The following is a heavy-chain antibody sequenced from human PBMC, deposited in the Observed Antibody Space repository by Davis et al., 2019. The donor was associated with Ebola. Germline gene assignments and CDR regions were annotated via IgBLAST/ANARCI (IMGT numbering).Heavy chain of an antibody. J-gene: IGHJ4*02. CDR3: ARETYYYDSSGYYSVVGSDY. CDR1: GCTFSSYT. D-gene: IGHD3-22*01. CDR2: IISILGIA. V-gene: IGHV1-69*02. Sequence: AASVKVSCKASGCTFSSYTISWVRQAPGQGLEWMGRIISILGIANYAQKFQARVTITADKSTSTAYMELSSLRSEDKAVYYCARETYYYDSSGYYSVVGSDYWGQGTLVTVSS.